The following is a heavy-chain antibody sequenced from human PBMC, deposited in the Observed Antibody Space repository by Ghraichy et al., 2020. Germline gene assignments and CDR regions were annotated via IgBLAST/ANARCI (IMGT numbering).Heavy chain of an antibody. CDR2: INPSGGST. V-gene: IGHV1-46*01. D-gene: IGHD3-10*01. J-gene: IGHJ6*02. Sequence: ASVKVSCKASGYTFTSYYMHWVRQAPGQGLEWMGIINPSGGSTSYAQKFQGRVTMTRDTSTSTVYMELSSLRSEDTAVYYCARTIRGGPIYYGMDVWGQGTTVTVSS. CDR1: GYTFTSYY. CDR3: ARTIRGGPIYYGMDV.